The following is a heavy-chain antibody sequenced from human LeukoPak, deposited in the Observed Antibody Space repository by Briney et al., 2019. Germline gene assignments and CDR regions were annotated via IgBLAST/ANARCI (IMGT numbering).Heavy chain of an antibody. V-gene: IGHV3-7*01. D-gene: IGHD4-17*01. CDR1: GFTFNGFW. Sequence: GGSLRLSCAASGFTFNGFWMSWVRQAPGKGLEWVANIKQDGSDIYYLGSVRGRFTISRDNAMSSLYLQMNSLRAEDTAVYYCTRDALYGDPSYYYMDVWGKGTTVTVSS. CDR2: IKQDGSDI. J-gene: IGHJ6*03. CDR3: TRDALYGDPSYYYMDV.